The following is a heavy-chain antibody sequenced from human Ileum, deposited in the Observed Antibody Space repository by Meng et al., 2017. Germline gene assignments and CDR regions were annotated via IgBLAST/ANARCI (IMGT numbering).Heavy chain of an antibody. D-gene: IGHD6-13*01. V-gene: IGHV4-59*01. CDR2: IYYSGST. J-gene: IGHJ3*02. CDR3: ARDGIAAAGIRTDALDI. Sequence: SETLSLTCTVSGGSISSYYWSWIRQPPGKGLEWIGYIYYSGSTNYNPSLKSRVTISVDTSKNQFSLKLSSVTAADTAVYYCARDGIAAAGIRTDALDIWGQGTRVTGSS. CDR1: GGSISSYY.